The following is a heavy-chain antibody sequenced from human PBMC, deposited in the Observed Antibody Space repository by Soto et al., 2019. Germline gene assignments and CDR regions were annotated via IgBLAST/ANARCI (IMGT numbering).Heavy chain of an antibody. CDR3: ARSVATPGTNIDF. CDR2: IYFSGST. J-gene: IGHJ4*02. CDR1: GGSMNCYY. V-gene: IGHV4-4*09. Sequence: SETLSLTCSVSGGSMNCYYWSWIRQTPGQGLEWLGFIYFSGSTRYNPSLMSRLTISLDKSKRQFSMSLSSVTAADTAVYYCARSVATPGTNIDFWGQGTLVTVSS. D-gene: IGHD6-13*01.